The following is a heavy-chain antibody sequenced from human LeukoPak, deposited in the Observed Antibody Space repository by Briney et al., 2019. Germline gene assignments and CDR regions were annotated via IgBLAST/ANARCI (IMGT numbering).Heavy chain of an antibody. V-gene: IGHV4-34*01. CDR3: VRGYSYYYYYMDV. CDR1: GGSFSGYY. J-gene: IGHJ6*03. D-gene: IGHD4-11*01. Sequence: SETLSLTCAVYGGSFSGYYWSWIRQPPGKGLEWIGEINHSGSTNYNPSLKSRVTISVDTSKNQFSLKLSSVTAADTAVYYCVRGYSYYYYYMDVWGKGTTVTVSS. CDR2: INHSGST.